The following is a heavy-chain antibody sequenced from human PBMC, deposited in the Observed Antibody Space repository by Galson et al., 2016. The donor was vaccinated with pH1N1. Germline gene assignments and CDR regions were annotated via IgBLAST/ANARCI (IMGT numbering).Heavy chain of an antibody. J-gene: IGHJ4*02. CDR3: ARGGGYSGYDPEYYFDY. V-gene: IGHV1-2*02. Sequence: SVKVSCKASGYTFTGYYMHWVRQAPGQGLEWMGWINPNSGGRNYAQKFQGRVTMTRDTSISTAYMELSRLRSDDTAVYSCARGGGYSGYDPEYYFDYWGQGTLVTVSS. CDR1: GYTFTGYY. CDR2: INPNSGGR. D-gene: IGHD5-12*01.